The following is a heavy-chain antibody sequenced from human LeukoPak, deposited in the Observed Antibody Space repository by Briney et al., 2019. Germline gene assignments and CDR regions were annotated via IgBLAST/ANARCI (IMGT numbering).Heavy chain of an antibody. CDR3: AGKYYYDTSGYFYVDY. J-gene: IGHJ4*02. V-gene: IGHV4-38-2*01. Sequence: SETLSLTCAVSGYYISSGYYWGWIRRTPGKGLEWIGSIYHSGSTYYNPSLKTRVTISMDTSKNHFSLKLSSVTAADTAVYYCAGKYYYDTSGYFYVDYWGQGILVTVSS. D-gene: IGHD3-22*01. CDR2: IYHSGST. CDR1: GYYISSGYY.